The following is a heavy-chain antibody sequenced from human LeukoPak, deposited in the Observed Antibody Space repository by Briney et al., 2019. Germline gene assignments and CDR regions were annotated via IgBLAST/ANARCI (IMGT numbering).Heavy chain of an antibody. CDR1: GVSISNYD. D-gene: IGHD1-26*01. Sequence: SETLSLTCTVSGVSISNYDWSWIRRPPGKGLEWIGYIDYSGSTNYNPSLRSRVTISVDTSKNQFSLKLSSVTAADTAVYYCARYYLSGSYFDYWGQGTLVTVSS. CDR3: ARYYLSGSYFDY. CDR2: IDYSGST. J-gene: IGHJ4*02. V-gene: IGHV4-59*08.